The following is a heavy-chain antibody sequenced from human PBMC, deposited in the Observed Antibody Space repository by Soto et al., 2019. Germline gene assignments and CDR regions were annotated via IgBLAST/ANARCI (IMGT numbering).Heavy chain of an antibody. CDR2: ITPFNGNT. CDR1: GYTFTYRY. CDR3: AGHEWFGSDKAFDI. J-gene: IGHJ3*02. Sequence: GASVTVSCKASGYTFTYRYLHWVRQAPGQALEWMGWITPFNGNTNYAQKFQDRVTITRDRSMSTAYMELSSLRSEDTAMYYCAGHEWFGSDKAFDIWGQGTMVTVSS. D-gene: IGHD3-10*01. V-gene: IGHV1-45*02.